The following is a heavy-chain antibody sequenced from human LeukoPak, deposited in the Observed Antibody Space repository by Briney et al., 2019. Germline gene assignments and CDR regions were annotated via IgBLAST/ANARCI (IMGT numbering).Heavy chain of an antibody. CDR3: ARETFRAGYSSSSDI. CDR1: GFTFSTYI. CDR2: IGTSTSYI. D-gene: IGHD6-6*01. V-gene: IGHV3-21*01. Sequence: GGSLRLSCAASGFTFSTYIMNWVRQTPGKGLEWVSSIGTSTSYIYYADPVKGRFTISRDNAKNSLYLQMNSLRVEDTAVYYCARETFRAGYSSSSDIWGQGTLVTVSS. J-gene: IGHJ4*02.